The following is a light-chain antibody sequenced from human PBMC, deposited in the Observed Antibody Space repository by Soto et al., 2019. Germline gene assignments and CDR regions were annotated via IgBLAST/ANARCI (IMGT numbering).Light chain of an antibody. CDR1: SSDVGSYNL. J-gene: IGLJ2*01. Sequence: QSALTQPSSVSGSPGPSITISCTGSSSDVGSYNLVSWYQQHPGKAHKLMIYEGSNRTSGVSNRFSGSKSGNTASLTISGLQAEDEADYYCCSYAGSSTYVVFGGGTKLTVL. V-gene: IGLV2-23*01. CDR3: CSYAGSSTYVV. CDR2: EGS.